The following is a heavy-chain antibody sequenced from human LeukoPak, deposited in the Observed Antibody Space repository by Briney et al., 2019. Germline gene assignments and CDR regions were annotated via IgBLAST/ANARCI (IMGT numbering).Heavy chain of an antibody. J-gene: IGHJ6*02. CDR2: IYYSGST. CDR3: ASHGSSWPDTLYYYYGMDV. D-gene: IGHD6-13*01. V-gene: IGHV4-39*01. Sequence: PSETLSLTCTVSGGSISSSSYYWGWIRQPPGKGLEWIGSIYYSGSTYYNPSLKSRVTISVDTSKNQFSLKLSSVTAADTAVYYCASHGSSWPDTLYYYYGMDVWGQGTTVTVSS. CDR1: GGSISSSSYY.